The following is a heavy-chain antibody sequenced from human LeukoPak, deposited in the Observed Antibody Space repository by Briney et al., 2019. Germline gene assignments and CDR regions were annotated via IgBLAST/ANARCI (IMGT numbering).Heavy chain of an antibody. CDR1: GFTFSSYA. CDR3: AADIVVVPAASPGEWFDP. J-gene: IGHJ5*02. D-gene: IGHD2-2*01. Sequence: PGGPLRLSCAASGFTFSSYAMSWVRQAPGKGLEWVSAISGSGGSTYYADSVKGRFTISRDNSKNTLYLQMNSLRAEDTAVYYCAADIVVVPAASPGEWFDPWGQGTLVTVSS. V-gene: IGHV3-23*01. CDR2: ISGSGGST.